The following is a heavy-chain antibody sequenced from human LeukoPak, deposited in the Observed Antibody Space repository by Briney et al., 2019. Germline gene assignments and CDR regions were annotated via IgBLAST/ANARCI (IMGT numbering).Heavy chain of an antibody. CDR3: ARAEVGYYYDSSGYYEGDY. D-gene: IGHD3-22*01. CDR1: GFTFSNFA. V-gene: IGHV3-30*04. CDR2: ISYDGNTK. Sequence: GGSLRLSCAASGFTFSNFAMHWVRQAPGKGLEWVASISYDGNTKNYADSVKGRFTISRDNAKNSLYLQMNGLRAEDTAVYYCARAEVGYYYDSSGYYEGDYWGQGTLVTVSS. J-gene: IGHJ4*02.